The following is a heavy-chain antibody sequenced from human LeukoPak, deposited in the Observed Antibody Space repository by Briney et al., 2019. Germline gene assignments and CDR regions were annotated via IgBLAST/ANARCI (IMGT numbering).Heavy chain of an antibody. CDR2: MSFDGSDQ. Sequence: PGGSLRLSCLVSGLTFRTYTMNWIRQAPGKGLEWVASMSFDGSDQFYADFVRGRFTISRDNSKNTLFLQMSSLRSDDTAVYYCARSLMRPYFDYWGQGTLVSVSS. D-gene: IGHD3-10*01. CDR1: GLTFRTYT. V-gene: IGHV3-30*04. J-gene: IGHJ4*02. CDR3: ARSLMRPYFDY.